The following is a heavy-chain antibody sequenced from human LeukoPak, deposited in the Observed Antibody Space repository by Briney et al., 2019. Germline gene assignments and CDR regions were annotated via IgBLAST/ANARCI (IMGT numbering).Heavy chain of an antibody. V-gene: IGHV3-48*02. CDR3: TRDPHALDY. J-gene: IGHJ4*02. Sequence: GGSLRLSCAASGFTFSTYSMNWVRHAPGKGLEWVSYITGSSSHIYYADSVKGRFTISRDNAKNSLYLQMNSLRDEDTAVYYCTRDPHALDYWGQGTLVTVSS. CDR1: GFTFSTYS. CDR2: ITGSSSHI.